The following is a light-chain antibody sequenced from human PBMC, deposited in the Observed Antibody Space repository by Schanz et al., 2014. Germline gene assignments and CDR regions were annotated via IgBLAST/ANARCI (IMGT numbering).Light chain of an antibody. CDR3: CSYAGSGLYV. CDR1: SSDVGGYNY. J-gene: IGLJ1*01. V-gene: IGLV2-8*01. CDR2: EVS. Sequence: QSALTQPPSASGSPGQSVTISCTGTSSDVGGYNYVSWYQQHPGKAPKLMIYEVSERPSGVPDRFSGSKSGNTASLTVSGLQAEDEADYYCCSYAGSGLYVFGTGTKLTVL.